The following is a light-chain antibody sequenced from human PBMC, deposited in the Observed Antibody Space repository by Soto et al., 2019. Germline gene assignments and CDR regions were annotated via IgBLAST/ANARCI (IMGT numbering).Light chain of an antibody. Sequence: ENVLTQSPGTLSLSPRERAPLSCRASQRVSSSYLAWYQQKPGQAPRLLMYGASSRATGIPDRFSVRLSWTDFTLTISRLEPEDFLVYDCQQYASSPPIFGQGTRLEIK. J-gene: IGKJ5*01. CDR1: QRVSSSY. CDR3: QQYASSPPI. CDR2: GAS. V-gene: IGKV3-20*01.